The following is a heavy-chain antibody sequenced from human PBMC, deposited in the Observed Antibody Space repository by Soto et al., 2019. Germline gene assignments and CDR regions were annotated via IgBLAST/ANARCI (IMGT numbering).Heavy chain of an antibody. CDR3: ARGRPAIATRWFDS. D-gene: IGHD1-1*01. CDR1: GGSFSDSY. V-gene: IGHV4-34*01. J-gene: IGHJ5*01. CDR2: ITSSGTT. Sequence: PSETLSLTCAVFGGSFSDSYWSWIRQSPGKGLEWIGEITSSGTTYYNPSLKSRVTISGDTSKNQFSLEVRSVTAADTAVYYCARGRPAIATRWFDSWGQGTLVTVSS.